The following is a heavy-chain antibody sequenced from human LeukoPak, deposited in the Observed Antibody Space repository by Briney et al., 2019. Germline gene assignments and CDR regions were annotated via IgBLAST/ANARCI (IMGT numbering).Heavy chain of an antibody. V-gene: IGHV4-59*01. Sequence: SETLSLTCAVSGGSISNYYWSWIRQPPGKGLEWIGYIYYSGSTNYNPSLKSRVTISVDTSKNQFSLKLSSVTAADTAVYYCARTTEGYCRSTSCYGFYYSYYMDVWGKGTTVTISS. CDR2: IYYSGST. CDR1: GGSISNYY. CDR3: ARTTEGYCRSTSCYGFYYSYYMDV. D-gene: IGHD2-2*01. J-gene: IGHJ6*03.